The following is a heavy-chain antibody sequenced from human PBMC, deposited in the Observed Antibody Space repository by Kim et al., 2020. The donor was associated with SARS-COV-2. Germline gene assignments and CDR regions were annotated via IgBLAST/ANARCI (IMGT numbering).Heavy chain of an antibody. Sequence: GSLRLSCAASGFSSGSYCMSWVRQAPGKGLEWVVDIKQDGSESHYGDSVKGRFTISRDNAKNSLYLQMNSLRVEDTAVYYCARVGGLPDVVTALEAYDHWGQGTLVTVSS. CDR3: ARVGGLPDVVTALEAYDH. J-gene: IGHJ4*02. CDR2: IKQDGSES. V-gene: IGHV3-7*01. D-gene: IGHD2-21*02. CDR1: GFSSGSYC.